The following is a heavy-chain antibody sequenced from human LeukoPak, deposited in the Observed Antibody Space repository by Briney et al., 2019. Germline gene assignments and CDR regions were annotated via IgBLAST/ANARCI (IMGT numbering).Heavy chain of an antibody. CDR1: GFTFSSYA. CDR3: ARNFYDSGSYYPPWY. CDR2: ISYDGTNE. V-gene: IGHV3-30*04. J-gene: IGHJ4*02. Sequence: PGGSLGLSCAASGFTFSSYAMHWVRQAPGKGLEWVAVISYDGTNEYSADSVKGRFTISRDNSKNTLYLQMNSLRVEDTAVYYCARNFYDSGSYYPPWYWGQGVLVTVSS. D-gene: IGHD3-10*01.